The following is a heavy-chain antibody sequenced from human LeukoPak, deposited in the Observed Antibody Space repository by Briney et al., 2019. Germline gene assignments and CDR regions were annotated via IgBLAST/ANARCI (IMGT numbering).Heavy chain of an antibody. CDR3: AGASSSWYRALDY. Sequence: PSETLSLTCTVSGYSISSGYYWGWIRQPPGKGLEWIGEIYHSGSTNYNPSFKSRVTISVDKSKNQFSLKLSSVTAADTAVYYCAGASSSWYRALDYWGQGTLVTVSS. J-gene: IGHJ4*02. D-gene: IGHD6-13*01. CDR2: IYHSGST. CDR1: GYSISSGYY. V-gene: IGHV4-38-2*02.